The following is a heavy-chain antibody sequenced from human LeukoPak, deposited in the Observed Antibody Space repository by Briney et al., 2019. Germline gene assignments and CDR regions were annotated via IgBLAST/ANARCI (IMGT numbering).Heavy chain of an antibody. Sequence: GGSLRLSCAASGFTFSLYGMHWIRQAPGKGLEWLALISYDGSIKSYAESVKGRFTVSRDSSENTLYLQMNSLRTEDTAIYYCARNEGPNKAFDYWGQGTLVTVSS. V-gene: IGHV3-30*03. CDR3: ARNEGPNKAFDY. J-gene: IGHJ4*02. CDR2: ISYDGSIK. D-gene: IGHD1-1*01. CDR1: GFTFSLYG.